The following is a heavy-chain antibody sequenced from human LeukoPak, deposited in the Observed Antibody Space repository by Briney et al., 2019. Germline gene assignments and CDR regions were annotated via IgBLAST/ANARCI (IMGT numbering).Heavy chain of an antibody. J-gene: IGHJ6*02. CDR2: ISSSSSTI. V-gene: IGHV3-48*01. CDR3: AKEPGALVYYYYGMDV. CDR1: GFTFSSYS. Sequence: GGSLRLSCAASGFTFSSYSMNWVRQAPGKGLEWVSYISSSSSTIYYADSVKGRFTISRDNAKNSLYLQMNSLRAEDTAVYYCAKEPGALVYYYYGMDVWGQGTTVTVSS. D-gene: IGHD7-27*01.